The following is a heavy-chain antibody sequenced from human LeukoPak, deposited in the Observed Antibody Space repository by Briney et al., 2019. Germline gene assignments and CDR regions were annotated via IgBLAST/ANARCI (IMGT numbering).Heavy chain of an antibody. Sequence: SQTLSLTCTVSGGSISSGGYYWSWIRPHPGKGLEWIGYIYYSGSTYYNPSLKSRVTISVDTSKNQFSLKLSSVTAADTAVYYCARSYDSSGYYTPTAGYWGQGTLVTVSS. J-gene: IGHJ4*02. CDR2: IYYSGST. V-gene: IGHV4-31*03. D-gene: IGHD3-22*01. CDR1: GGSISSGGYY. CDR3: ARSYDSSGYYTPTAGY.